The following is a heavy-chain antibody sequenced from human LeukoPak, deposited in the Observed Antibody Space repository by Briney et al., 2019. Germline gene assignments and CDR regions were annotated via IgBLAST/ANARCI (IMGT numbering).Heavy chain of an antibody. CDR2: IQNDGSKK. V-gene: IGHV3-30*02. J-gene: IGHJ4*02. CDR3: ARDALNPVSHYFDY. Sequence: PGGSLRLSCAASGFTFSSYGMHWVRQAPGKGLEWVAFIQNDGSKKYYADSVRGRFTISRDSSKNTLYLQMNGLRREDTAVYYCARDALNPVSHYFDYWGQGTVVTVSS. CDR1: GFTFSSYG. D-gene: IGHD2-8*01.